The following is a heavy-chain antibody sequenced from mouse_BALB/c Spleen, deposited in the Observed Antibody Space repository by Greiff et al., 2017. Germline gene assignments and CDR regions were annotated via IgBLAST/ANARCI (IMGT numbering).Heavy chain of an antibody. Sequence: QVQLKQSGAELAKPGASVKMSCKASGYTFTSYWMHWVKQRPGQGLEWIGYINPSTGYTEYNQKFKDKATLTADKSSSTAYMQLSSLTSEDSAVYYCARCGWLLLSWFAYWGQGTLVTVSA. CDR2: INPSTGYT. J-gene: IGHJ3*01. D-gene: IGHD2-3*01. V-gene: IGHV1-7*01. CDR3: ARCGWLLLSWFAY. CDR1: GYTFTSYW.